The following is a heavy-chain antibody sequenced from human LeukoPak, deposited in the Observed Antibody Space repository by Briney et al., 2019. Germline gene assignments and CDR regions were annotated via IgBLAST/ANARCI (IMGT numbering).Heavy chain of an antibody. D-gene: IGHD6-13*01. Sequence: SVKVSCKASGGTFSSYAISWVRQAPGQGLEWMGGIIPIFGTANYAQKFQGRATITADESTSTAYMELSSLRSEDTAVYYCARGRYDSSSYQYYFDYWGQGTLVTVSS. CDR3: ARGRYDSSSYQYYFDY. CDR1: GGTFSSYA. V-gene: IGHV1-69*01. J-gene: IGHJ4*02. CDR2: IIPIFGTA.